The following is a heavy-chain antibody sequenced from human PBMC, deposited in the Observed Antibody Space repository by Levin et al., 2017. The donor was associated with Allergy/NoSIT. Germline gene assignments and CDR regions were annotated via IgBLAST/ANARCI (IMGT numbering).Heavy chain of an antibody. CDR3: ATYVGAGSAFHI. Sequence: SETLSLTCTVSGGSISSSYYCWGWIRQPPGKGLEWIGTIYYSGSTYYNPSPKSRVTISADTSKNQFSLKLSSVTAADTAVYYCATYVGAGSAFHIWGQGTMVTVSS. V-gene: IGHV4-39*01. CDR1: GGSISSSYYC. CDR2: IYYSGST. J-gene: IGHJ3*02. D-gene: IGHD1-26*01.